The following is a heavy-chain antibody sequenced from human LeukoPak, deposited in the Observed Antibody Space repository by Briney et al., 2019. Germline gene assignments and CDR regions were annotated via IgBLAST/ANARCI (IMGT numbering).Heavy chain of an antibody. CDR2: MNPNRGNT. CDR1: GYTFTSYD. D-gene: IGHD6-19*01. V-gene: IGHV1-8*01. J-gene: IGHJ4*02. CDR3: ARRYSSGWYALFDS. Sequence: AASVKVSCKASGYTFTSYDINWVRQVTGQGLEWMGWMNPNRGNTGYAQKFQGRVTMTRNTSITTAYMELNSLRSEDTAVYYCARRYSSGWYALFDSWGQGTLVTVSS.